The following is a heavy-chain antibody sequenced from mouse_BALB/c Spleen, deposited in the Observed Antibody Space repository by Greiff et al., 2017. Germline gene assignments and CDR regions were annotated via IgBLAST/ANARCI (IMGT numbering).Heavy chain of an antibody. CDR3: ARLVSGRFAY. CDR2: IDPENGNT. J-gene: IGHJ3*01. Sequence: EVQLQQSGAELVRQGALVKLSCKASGFNIKDYYMHWVKQRPEQGLEWIGWIDPENGNTIYDPKFQGKASITADTSSNTAYLQLSSLTSEDTAVYYCARLVSGRFAYWGQGTLVTVSA. CDR1: GFNIKDYY. V-gene: IGHV14-1*02. D-gene: IGHD1-1*02.